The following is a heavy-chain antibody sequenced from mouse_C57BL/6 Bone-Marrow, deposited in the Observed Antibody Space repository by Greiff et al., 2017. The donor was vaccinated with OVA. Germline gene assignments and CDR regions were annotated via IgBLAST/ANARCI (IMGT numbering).Heavy chain of an antibody. CDR1: GYAFTNYL. Sequence: VQLQQSGAELVRPGTSVKVSCKASGYAFTNYLIEWVKQRPGQGLEWIGVINPGSGGTNYNEKFQGKATLTADKSSSTASMQLSSLTSEDSAVYFCAREYYYGSSYGYYAMDYWGQGTSVTVSS. J-gene: IGHJ4*01. D-gene: IGHD1-1*01. CDR3: AREYYYGSSYGYYAMDY. CDR2: INPGSGGT. V-gene: IGHV1-54*01.